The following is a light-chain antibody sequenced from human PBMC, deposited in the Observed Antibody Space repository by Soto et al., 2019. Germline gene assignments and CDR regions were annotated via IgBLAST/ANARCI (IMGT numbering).Light chain of an antibody. J-gene: IGKJ2*01. CDR3: QQSYSAPVT. V-gene: IGKV1-39*01. CDR2: AAS. CDR1: QSISSY. Sequence: DIQMTQSPSSLSASIGDRVTITCRASQSISSYLNWFQQKPGEAPKLLIQAASSLQSGVPSRFSGSGSGTDFTLTINSLHPEDVAVYYCQQSYSAPVTCGQGTKL.